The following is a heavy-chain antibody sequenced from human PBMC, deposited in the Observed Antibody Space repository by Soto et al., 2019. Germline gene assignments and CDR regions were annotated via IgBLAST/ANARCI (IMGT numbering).Heavy chain of an antibody. Sequence: QLQLLESGPGLVKASETLSLTCSVSGGSISTSRSYWAWIRQPPGKGLEWLANIFYSGSTFYNPSLASRVSVSVDTSKTEFSLTLRSVTAADTAVYYCARQPTTGDTDLWFDPWGQGTLVTVSS. D-gene: IGHD2-21*01. CDR1: GGSISTSRSY. CDR2: IFYSGST. V-gene: IGHV4-39*01. CDR3: ARQPTTGDTDLWFDP. J-gene: IGHJ5*02.